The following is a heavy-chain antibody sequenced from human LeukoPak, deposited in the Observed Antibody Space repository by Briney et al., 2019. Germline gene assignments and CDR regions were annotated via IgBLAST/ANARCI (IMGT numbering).Heavy chain of an antibody. D-gene: IGHD2-15*01. Sequence: GGSLRLSCAASGFTFSGYNMNWVRQAPGKGLEWVSSISSSSSYIYYADSVKGRFTISRDNAKNSPYLQMNSLRAEDTAVYYCARDAVVVVAASGPGYYFDYWGQGTLVTVSS. CDR3: ARDAVVVVAASGPGYYFDY. CDR1: GFTFSGYN. V-gene: IGHV3-21*01. CDR2: ISSSSSYI. J-gene: IGHJ4*02.